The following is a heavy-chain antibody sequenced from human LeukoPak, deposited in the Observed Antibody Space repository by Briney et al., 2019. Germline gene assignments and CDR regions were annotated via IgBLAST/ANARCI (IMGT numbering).Heavy chain of an antibody. Sequence: GGPERLSCEPYDLTFHYYDMQRARQAPGKGLERFSGIRWNSGSMGYADSVKSRFTISRDNAKNSLYLLMNSLRAEDMALYYCAKADSSGWFGGIDYWGQGTLVAVSS. CDR3: AKADSSGWFGGIDY. V-gene: IGHV3-9*03. CDR1: DLTFHYYD. CDR2: IRWNSGSM. J-gene: IGHJ4*02. D-gene: IGHD6-19*01.